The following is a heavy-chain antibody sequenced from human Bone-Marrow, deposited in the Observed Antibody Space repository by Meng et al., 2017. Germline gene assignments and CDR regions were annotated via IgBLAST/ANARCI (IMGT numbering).Heavy chain of an antibody. CDR1: GYTFTSYY. Sequence: GESLKISCKASGYTFTSYYMHWVRQAPGQGLEWMGIINPSGGNTGYAQKFQGRATMTRNTSISTAYMELSSLRSEDTAVYYCARGLGYSSGWYFRSAGSTFDIWGQGTMVTVSS. J-gene: IGHJ3*02. V-gene: IGHV1-46*01. D-gene: IGHD6-19*01. CDR3: ARGLGYSSGWYFRSAGSTFDI. CDR2: INPSGGNT.